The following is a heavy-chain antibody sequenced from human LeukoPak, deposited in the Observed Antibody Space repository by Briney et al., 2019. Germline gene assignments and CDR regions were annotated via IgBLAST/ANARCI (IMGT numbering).Heavy chain of an antibody. Sequence: PGGSLRLSCAASGFTFSTYAMHWVRQAPGKGLEWVAVISNDGSNKFYADSVKGRFTISRDNSKNTLFLQMNSLRTEDTAVYYCARDYFTMYYWGQGTLVTASS. CDR1: GFTFSTYA. CDR3: ARDYFTMYY. J-gene: IGHJ4*02. V-gene: IGHV3-30-3*01. CDR2: ISNDGSNK. D-gene: IGHD3-10*02.